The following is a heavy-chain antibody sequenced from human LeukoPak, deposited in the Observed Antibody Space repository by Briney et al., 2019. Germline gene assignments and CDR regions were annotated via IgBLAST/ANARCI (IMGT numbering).Heavy chain of an antibody. CDR2: IYSGGST. D-gene: IGHD3-3*01. J-gene: IGHJ4*02. CDR1: GFTVSSNY. Sequence: GGSLRLSCAASGFTVSSNYMSWVRQAPGKGLEWVSVIYSGGSTYYADSVKGRFTISRDNSKNTLYLQMNSLRAEDTAVYYCARSPTFGVVPEHWGQGTLVTVSS. V-gene: IGHV3-53*01. CDR3: ARSPTFGVVPEH.